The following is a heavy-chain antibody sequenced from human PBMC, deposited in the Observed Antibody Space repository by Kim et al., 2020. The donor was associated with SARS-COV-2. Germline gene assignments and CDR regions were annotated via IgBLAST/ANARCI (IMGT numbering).Heavy chain of an antibody. D-gene: IGHD3-16*01. CDR2: NGHT. Sequence: NGHTIYSPNIQGRSTFTTDTSASTAYMELSSLRSEDSAVYYCLGGFYFDYWGQGTLVTVSS. CDR3: LGGFYFDY. J-gene: IGHJ4*02. V-gene: IGHV1-3*01.